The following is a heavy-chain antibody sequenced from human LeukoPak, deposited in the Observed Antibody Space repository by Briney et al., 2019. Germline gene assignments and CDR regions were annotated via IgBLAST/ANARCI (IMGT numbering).Heavy chain of an antibody. D-gene: IGHD4-23*01. J-gene: IGHJ4*02. CDR3: VRVTSVAFGEIDY. CDR2: ISSSSSYI. V-gene: IGHV3-21*01. CDR1: GFTFSSYS. Sequence: PGGSLRLSCAASGFTFSSYSMNWVRQAPGKGLEWVSSISSSSSYIYYADSVKGRFTISRDNAKNSLYLQMNSLRAEDTAVYYCVRVTSVAFGEIDYWGQGTLVTVSS.